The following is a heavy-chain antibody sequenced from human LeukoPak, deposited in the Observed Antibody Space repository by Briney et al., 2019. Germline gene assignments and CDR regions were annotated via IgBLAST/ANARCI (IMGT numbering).Heavy chain of an antibody. J-gene: IGHJ4*02. CDR3: ARGLGTATLGGY. D-gene: IGHD1-7*01. CDR1: GFTVSSNY. CDR2: IYSGGST. V-gene: IGHV3-66*01. Sequence: GGSLRLSCAASGFTVSSNYMSWVRRAPGKGLEWVSVIYSGGSTYNADSVKGRFSISRDNSKNTLYLQMNSLRAEDTAVYYCARGLGTATLGGYWGQGTLVTVSS.